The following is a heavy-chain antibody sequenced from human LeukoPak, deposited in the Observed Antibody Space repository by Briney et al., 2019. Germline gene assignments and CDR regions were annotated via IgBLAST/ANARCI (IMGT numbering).Heavy chain of an antibody. V-gene: IGHV3-23*01. CDR3: AEGESIFEY. CDR2: ITDSGTST. D-gene: IGHD3-10*01. J-gene: IGHJ4*02. CDR1: GFSFSSYA. Sequence: GGSLRLSCAASGFSFSSYAMSWVRQAPGKGLEWVSAITDSGTSTYYADSVKGRFTISRENSKNTLYLQMNSLRAEDTAVYYCAEGESIFEYWGQGTLVTVSS.